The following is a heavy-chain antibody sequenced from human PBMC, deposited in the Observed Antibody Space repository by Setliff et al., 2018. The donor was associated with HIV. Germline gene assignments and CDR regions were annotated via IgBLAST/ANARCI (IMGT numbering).Heavy chain of an antibody. Sequence: SETLSLTCTVSNVSINTYYWSWIRQPAGRPLEWIGRIYSSGKTNYSPSLNSRVTISVDTSKNQFSLKLRFVTAADTAVYYCARGVVDYDFWSGSGDYYYMDVWGKGTTVTVSS. V-gene: IGHV4-4*07. CDR3: ARGVVDYDFWSGSGDYYYMDV. D-gene: IGHD3-3*01. CDR2: IYSSGKT. CDR1: NVSINTYY. J-gene: IGHJ6*03.